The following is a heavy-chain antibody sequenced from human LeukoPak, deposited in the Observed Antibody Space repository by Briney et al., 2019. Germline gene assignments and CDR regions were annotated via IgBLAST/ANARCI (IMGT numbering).Heavy chain of an antibody. CDR3: ARAGQLNY. J-gene: IGHJ4*02. CDR1: GFTFSGYW. CDR2: IEEDGSAK. Sequence: PGGSVRLSCVGSGFTFSGYWMNWARQAPGGGMEWVAKIEEDGSAKYYMDSVKGRLSIYRDNAKNSLYLQMYSLRAEDTAMYYCARAGQLNYWGQGALVTVSS. V-gene: IGHV3-7*05. D-gene: IGHD6-13*01.